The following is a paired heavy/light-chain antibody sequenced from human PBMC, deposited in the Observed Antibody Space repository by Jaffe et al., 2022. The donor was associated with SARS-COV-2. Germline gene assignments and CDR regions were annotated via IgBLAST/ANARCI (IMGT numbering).Light chain of an antibody. Sequence: QSALTQPASVSGSPGQSITISCTGTSSDVGGYNYVSWYQQHPGKAPKLMIYEVSNRPSGVSNRFSGSKSGNTASLTISGLQAEDEADYYCSSYTSSSTLHVFGTGTKVTVL. CDR1: SSDVGGYNY. J-gene: IGLJ1*01. CDR2: EVS. V-gene: IGLV2-14*01. CDR3: SSYTSSSTLHV.
Heavy chain of an antibody. CDR3: AREHGDFGVVISTPYYYYGMDV. CDR2: IYYSGST. D-gene: IGHD3-3*01. CDR1: GGSISSSSYY. J-gene: IGHJ6*02. V-gene: IGHV4-39*02. Sequence: QLQLQESGPGLVKPSETLSLTCTVSGGSISSSSYYWGWIRQPPGKGLEWIGSIYYSGSTYYNPSLKSRVTISVDTSKNQFSLKLSSVTAADTAVYYCAREHGDFGVVISTPYYYYGMDVWGQGTTVTVSS.